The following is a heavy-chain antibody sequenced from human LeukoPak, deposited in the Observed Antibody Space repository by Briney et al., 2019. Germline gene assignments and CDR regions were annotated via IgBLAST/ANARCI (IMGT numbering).Heavy chain of an antibody. Sequence: SVKVSCKASGGTFSSYAISWVRQAPGQGLEWMGRIIPILGIANYAQKFQGRVTITADKSTSTAYMELSSLRSEDTAVYYCASCSSTSCYGDFDYWGQGTLVTVSS. CDR2: IIPILGIA. V-gene: IGHV1-69*04. D-gene: IGHD2-2*01. CDR3: ASCSSTSCYGDFDY. J-gene: IGHJ4*02. CDR1: GGTFSSYA.